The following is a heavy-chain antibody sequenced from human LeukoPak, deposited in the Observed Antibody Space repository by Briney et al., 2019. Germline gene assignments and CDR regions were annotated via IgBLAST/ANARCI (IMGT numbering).Heavy chain of an antibody. D-gene: IGHD6-13*01. CDR1: GFTFSSYW. J-gene: IGHJ6*02. CDR3: ARVRSSSWYGTYYYYGMDV. Sequence: GGSLRLSCAASGFTFSSYWMHWVRQAPGKGLVWVSRINSDGSSTSYADSVKGRFTISRDNAKNTLYLQTNSLRAEDTAVYYCARVRSSSWYGTYYYYGMDVWGQGTTVTVSS. CDR2: INSDGSST. V-gene: IGHV3-74*01.